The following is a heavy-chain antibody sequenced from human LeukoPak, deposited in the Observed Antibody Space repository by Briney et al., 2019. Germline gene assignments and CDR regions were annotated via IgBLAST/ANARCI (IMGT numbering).Heavy chain of an antibody. CDR3: ARHRNYCGGDCPYGMDV. Sequence: GESLKISCKGSGYSFTSYWIGWVRQMPGKGLGWMGIIYPGDSDTRYSPSFQGHVTISADKSISTAYLQWSSLKASDTAMYYCARHRNYCGGDCPYGMDVWGQGTTVTVSS. CDR1: GYSFTSYW. J-gene: IGHJ6*02. CDR2: IYPGDSDT. V-gene: IGHV5-51*01. D-gene: IGHD2-21*02.